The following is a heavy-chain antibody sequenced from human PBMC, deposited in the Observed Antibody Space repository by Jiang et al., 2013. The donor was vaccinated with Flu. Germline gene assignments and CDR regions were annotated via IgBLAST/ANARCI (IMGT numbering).Heavy chain of an antibody. J-gene: IGHJ4*02. CDR3: ARYPYGSGSYYNIDGFYDY. V-gene: IGHV5-10-1*01. D-gene: IGHD3-10*01. Sequence: YSPSFQGHVTISADKSISTAYLQWSSLKASDTAMYYCARYPYGSGSYYNIDGFYDYWGQGTLVTVSS.